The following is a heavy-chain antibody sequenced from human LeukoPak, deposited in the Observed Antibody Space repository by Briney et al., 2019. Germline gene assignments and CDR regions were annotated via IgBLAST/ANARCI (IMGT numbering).Heavy chain of an antibody. Sequence: GGSQRLSCAASGFTFTRYAMRWVRQAPGKGLEWVAVTSYDGIKKDYADSVKGPFTISRDNTKTTLYLQINSLIVENTAVYYCAAPPSPYYYDSGTSPGPDYWGQVTLVIVSS. CDR1: GFTFTRYA. V-gene: IGHV3-30-3*01. D-gene: IGHD3/OR15-3a*01. J-gene: IGHJ4*02. CDR3: AAPPSPYYYDSGTSPGPDY. CDR2: TSYDGIKK.